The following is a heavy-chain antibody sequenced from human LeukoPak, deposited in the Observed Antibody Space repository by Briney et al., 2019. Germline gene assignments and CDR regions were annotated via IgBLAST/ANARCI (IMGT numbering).Heavy chain of an antibody. Sequence: ASVLVSCKASGYTFTDYYIHWVRQARGQGLEWMGWINPKSGGTKYAQKFQGRVTMTRDTSISTAYMEMSRLRSGDTAVYYCAGDLYFDYWGQGTLVTVSS. J-gene: IGHJ4*02. CDR1: GYTFTDYY. CDR2: INPKSGGT. V-gene: IGHV1-2*02. CDR3: AGDLYFDY.